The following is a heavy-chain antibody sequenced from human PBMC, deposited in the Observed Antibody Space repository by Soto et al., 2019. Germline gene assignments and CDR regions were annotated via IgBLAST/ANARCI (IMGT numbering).Heavy chain of an antibody. V-gene: IGHV4-34*01. CDR3: ASPRWNYIY. CDR2: MNDSGST. Sequence: QVQLQQWGAGLLKPSETLSLTCAVSGGSFGGYYWSWIRQPPGKGLEWIGEMNDSGSTKYNASLESRVAISVDTSKGHFSLTLTSVTAADTAVYYCASPRWNYIYWGQGTLVAVSS. J-gene: IGHJ4*02. CDR1: GGSFGGYY. D-gene: IGHD1-7*01.